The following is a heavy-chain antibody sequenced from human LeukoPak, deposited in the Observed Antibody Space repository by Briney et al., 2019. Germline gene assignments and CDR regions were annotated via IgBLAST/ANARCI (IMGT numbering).Heavy chain of an antibody. CDR3: ARGLRVWPLDY. CDR1: GGSSSGYY. D-gene: IGHD2-21*01. J-gene: IGHJ4*02. CDR2: INHSGST. Sequence: SETLSLTCAVYGGSSSGYYWSWIRQPPGKGLEWIGEINHSGSTNYNPSLKSRVTISVDTSKNQFSLKLSSVTAADTAVYYCARGLRVWPLDYWGQGTLVTVSS. V-gene: IGHV4-34*01.